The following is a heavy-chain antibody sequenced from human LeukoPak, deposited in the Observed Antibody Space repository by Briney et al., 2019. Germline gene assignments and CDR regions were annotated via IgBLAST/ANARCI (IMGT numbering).Heavy chain of an antibody. Sequence: SETLSLTCAVSGYSISSCYYWGWIRQPPGEGLEWIGSMYHSGSTYNNPSLKSRVTISADTSKNQFSLKLSSVTAADTAVYYCARHSSNSPDAFDIWGQGAMVTVSS. CDR3: ARHSSNSPDAFDI. D-gene: IGHD4-23*01. J-gene: IGHJ3*02. CDR2: MYHSGST. V-gene: IGHV4-38-2*01. CDR1: GYSISSCYY.